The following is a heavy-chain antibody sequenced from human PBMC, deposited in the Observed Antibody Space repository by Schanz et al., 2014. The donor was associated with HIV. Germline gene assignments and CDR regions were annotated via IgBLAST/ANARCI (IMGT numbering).Heavy chain of an antibody. CDR1: GYTFTSYY. Sequence: QVQLVQSGAEVKKPGASVKLSCKASGYTFTSYYVHWVRQATGQGLEWMGWMNPNSGNTGFAQKFQGRVTMTRNTSINTAYMEVSGLKSEDTAFYYCARGRYYGSEFDYWGQGTLVTVSS. D-gene: IGHD3-10*01. CDR2: MNPNSGNT. CDR3: ARGRYYGSEFDY. V-gene: IGHV1-8*02. J-gene: IGHJ4*02.